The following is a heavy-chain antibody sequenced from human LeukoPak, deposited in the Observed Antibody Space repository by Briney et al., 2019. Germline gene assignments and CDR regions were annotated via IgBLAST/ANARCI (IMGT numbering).Heavy chain of an antibody. CDR2: ISYSGST. Sequence: SETLSLTCTVSGGSISSSSYYWGWIRQPPGKGLEWIGPISYSGSTYNNPSLKSRVTISVDTSKNQFSLKLSSVTAADTAVYYCARTLTTGYYHYGMDVWGQGTTVTVSS. D-gene: IGHD1-14*01. J-gene: IGHJ6*02. CDR3: ARTLTTGYYHYGMDV. CDR1: GGSISSSSYY. V-gene: IGHV4-39*01.